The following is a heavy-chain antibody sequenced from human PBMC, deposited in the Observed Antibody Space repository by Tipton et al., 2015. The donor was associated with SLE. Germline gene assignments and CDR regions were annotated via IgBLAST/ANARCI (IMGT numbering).Heavy chain of an antibody. CDR2: INHDGST. Sequence: LRLSCTASGGSVIGYYWSWIRQAPGKGLEWLGEINHDGSTNYSSSLKSRVTISVDMSRNQVSLRLTPLTAADTALYYCARSRLYPGPDAFDVWGQGTLVTVSS. V-gene: IGHV4-34*01. CDR3: ARSRLYPGPDAFDV. CDR1: GGSVIGYY. D-gene: IGHD2-15*01. J-gene: IGHJ3*01.